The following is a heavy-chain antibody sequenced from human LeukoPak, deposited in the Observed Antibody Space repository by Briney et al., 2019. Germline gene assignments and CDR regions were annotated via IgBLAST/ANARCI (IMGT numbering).Heavy chain of an antibody. CDR1: GGTFSSYA. V-gene: IGHV1-69*13. CDR3: ARDGSGYDYVWGSYRPRYYFDY. D-gene: IGHD3-16*02. CDR2: IIPIFGTA. Sequence: SVKVSCKASGGTFSSYAISWVRQAPGQGLEWMGGIIPIFGTANYAQKFQGRVTITADESTSTAYMELSSLRSEDTAVYYCARDGSGYDYVWGSYRPRYYFDYWGQGTLVTVSP. J-gene: IGHJ4*02.